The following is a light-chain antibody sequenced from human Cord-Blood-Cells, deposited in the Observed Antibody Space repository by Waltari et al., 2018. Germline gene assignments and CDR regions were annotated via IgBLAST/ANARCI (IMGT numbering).Light chain of an antibody. V-gene: IGKV1-39*01. CDR2: AAS. CDR3: QQSYSTPRT. CDR1: QSNSSY. J-gene: IGKJ1*01. Sequence: IQMTQSPSSLSASVVDRVTITCRASQSNSSYFNWYQQKPGKAPKLLIYAASSLQSGVPSRFSGSGSGTDFTLTISSLQPEDFATYYCQQSYSTPRTFGQGTKVEIK.